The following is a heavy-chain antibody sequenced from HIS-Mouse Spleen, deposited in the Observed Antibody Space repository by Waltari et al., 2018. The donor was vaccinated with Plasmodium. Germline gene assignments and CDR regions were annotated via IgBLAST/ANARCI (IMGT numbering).Heavy chain of an antibody. CDR3: ASSGSGSYYY. V-gene: IGHV4-34*01. CDR2: INHSGST. J-gene: IGHJ4*02. CDR1: AGSFSGYY. D-gene: IGHD3-10*01. Sequence: QVQLQQWGAGLLKPSETLSLTCAVYAGSFSGYYWSWIRQPPGKGLEWIGEINHSGSTNYNPSLKSRVTISVDTSKNQFSLKLSSVTAADTAVYYCASSGSGSYYYWGQGTLVTVSS.